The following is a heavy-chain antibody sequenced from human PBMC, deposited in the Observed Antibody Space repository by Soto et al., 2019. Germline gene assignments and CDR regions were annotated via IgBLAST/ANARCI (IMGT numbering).Heavy chain of an antibody. Sequence: ASVKVSCKASGYTFTSYAMHWVRQAPGQRLEWMGWINAGNGNTKYSQKFQGRVTITRDTSASTAYMELSSLRSEDTAVYYCAREVLRYFDWLTRRPDAFDIWGQGTMVTVSS. J-gene: IGHJ3*02. CDR1: GYTFTSYA. D-gene: IGHD3-9*01. CDR2: INAGNGNT. V-gene: IGHV1-3*01. CDR3: AREVLRYFDWLTRRPDAFDI.